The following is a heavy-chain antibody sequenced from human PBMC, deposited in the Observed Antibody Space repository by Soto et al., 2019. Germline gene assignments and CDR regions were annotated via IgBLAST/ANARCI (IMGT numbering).Heavy chain of an antibody. CDR1: VGPIISCN. CDR2: IYTSGNT. Sequence: SQTLSLTWTVSVGPIISCNWSGMRQPAGKGLEWIGRIYTSGNTNYNPSLKSRVTLSVDTSKNQFSLKLSSVTAADTAVYYCARGTSARGYYGYWGQGTLVTVSS. V-gene: IGHV4-4*07. D-gene: IGHD3-3*01. CDR3: ARGTSARGYYGY. J-gene: IGHJ4*02.